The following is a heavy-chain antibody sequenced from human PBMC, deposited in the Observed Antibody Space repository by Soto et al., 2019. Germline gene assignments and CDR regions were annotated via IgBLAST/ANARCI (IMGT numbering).Heavy chain of an antibody. CDR3: ARGYYFDY. Sequence: ASVKVSCKASGYTFIKSFMHWVRQAPGQGLECMGIINPSGGSTTYAQKFQGRVTMTRDTSTSTVYMELSSLRSEDSAMYYCARGYYFDYWGQGTLVTVSS. CDR2: INPSGGST. J-gene: IGHJ4*02. CDR1: GYTFIKSF. V-gene: IGHV1-46*01.